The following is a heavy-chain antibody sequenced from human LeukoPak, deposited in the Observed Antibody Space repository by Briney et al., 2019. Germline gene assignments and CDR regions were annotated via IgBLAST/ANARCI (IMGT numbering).Heavy chain of an antibody. J-gene: IGHJ4*02. CDR3: ARTRTGDLDY. D-gene: IGHD7-27*01. CDR1: GGSISSGSYY. Sequence: KSSQTLSLTCTVSGGSISSGSYYWSWIRQPAGKGLEWIGRIYTSGSTNYNPSLKSRVTISVDTSKNQFSLKLSSVTAADTAVYYCARTRTGDLDYWGQGTLVTVSS. V-gene: IGHV4-61*02. CDR2: IYTSGST.